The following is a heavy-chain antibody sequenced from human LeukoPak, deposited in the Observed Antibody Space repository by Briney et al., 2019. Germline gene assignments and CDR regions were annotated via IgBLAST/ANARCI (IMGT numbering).Heavy chain of an antibody. CDR3: AELLPTHIVVANYYFDY. J-gene: IGHJ4*02. Sequence: GGSLRLSCAASGFTFSSYAMSWVRQAPGTGLEWVSAISGSGGSTYYADSVKGRFTISRDNSKNTLFLQMNSLRAEDTAVYYVAELLPTHIVVANYYFDYWSQGTLVTVSS. D-gene: IGHD2-21*01. CDR2: ISGSGGST. V-gene: IGHV3-23*01. CDR1: GFTFSSYA.